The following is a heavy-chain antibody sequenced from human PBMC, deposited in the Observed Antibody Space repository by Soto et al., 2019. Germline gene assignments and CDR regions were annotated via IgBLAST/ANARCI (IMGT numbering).Heavy chain of an antibody. J-gene: IGHJ5*02. CDR3: ARSLPFRYYDFWSGYWKYNWFDP. Sequence: SETLSLTCAVYGGSFSGYYWSWIHQPPGKGLEWIGEINHSGSTNYNPSLKSRVTISVDTSKNQFSLKLSSVTAADTAVYYCARSLPFRYYDFWSGYWKYNWFDPWGQGTLVTVSS. D-gene: IGHD3-3*01. CDR1: GGSFSGYY. V-gene: IGHV4-34*01. CDR2: INHSGST.